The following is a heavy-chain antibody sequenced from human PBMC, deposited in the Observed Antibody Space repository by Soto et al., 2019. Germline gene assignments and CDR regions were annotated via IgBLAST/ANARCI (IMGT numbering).Heavy chain of an antibody. CDR1: GFTFTNYA. J-gene: IGHJ4*01. CDR3: ARGGEATTYFFDY. CDR2: FSGSGGST. Sequence: GGSLRLSCAASGFTFTNYAMSWVRQAPGKGLEWVSSFSGSGGSTYYAASVKGRFTISRDNSRSTLYLQMNSLRAEDTALYFCARGGEATTYFFDYWGQGTPVTVSS. V-gene: IGHV3-23*01. D-gene: IGHD5-12*01.